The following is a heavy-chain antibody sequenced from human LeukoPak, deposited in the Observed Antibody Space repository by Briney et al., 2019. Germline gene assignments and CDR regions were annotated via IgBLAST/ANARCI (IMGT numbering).Heavy chain of an antibody. Sequence: GGSLRLSCAASGFTFSSYAMSWVRQAPGKGLEWVSAISGSGGSTYYADSVKGRFTISRDNSKNTLYLQMNSLRAEDTAVYYCAKDQIYYYGSGSYYRDYWGQGTLVTVSS. CDR2: ISGSGGST. CDR3: AKDQIYYYGSGSYYRDY. CDR1: GFTFSSYA. V-gene: IGHV3-23*01. J-gene: IGHJ4*02. D-gene: IGHD3-10*01.